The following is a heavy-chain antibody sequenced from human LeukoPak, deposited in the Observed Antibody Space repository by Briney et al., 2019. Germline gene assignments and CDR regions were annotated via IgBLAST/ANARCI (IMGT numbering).Heavy chain of an antibody. J-gene: IGHJ4*02. V-gene: IGHV4-39*01. CDR3: ATLEIGDYSFDY. CDR1: GGSLSRRHDY. Sequence: SETLSLTCTVSGGSLSRRHDYWGWVRQPPGKGLEWIGSISYSGRPYYNASLKSRVTISVDTSKNHFSLRLSSVTAADTAVYYCATLEIGDYSFDYWGQGTLVTVSS. D-gene: IGHD3-16*01. CDR2: ISYSGRP.